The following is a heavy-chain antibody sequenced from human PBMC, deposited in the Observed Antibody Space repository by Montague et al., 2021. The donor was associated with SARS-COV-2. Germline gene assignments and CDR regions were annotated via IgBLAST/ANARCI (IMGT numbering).Heavy chain of an antibody. J-gene: IGHJ4*01. V-gene: IGHV4-39*07. CDR3: AREGGWLSRGSYYFDY. CDR2: IYYSGST. Sequence: SETLSLTCTVSGGSISSSSYYWGWIRQPPGKGLEWIRSIYYSGSTYYNPSLKSRVTISVDTSKNQFSLKLSSVTAADTAVYYCAREGGWLSRGSYYFDYWGRGTLVTVSS. D-gene: IGHD3-22*01. CDR1: GGSISSSSYY.